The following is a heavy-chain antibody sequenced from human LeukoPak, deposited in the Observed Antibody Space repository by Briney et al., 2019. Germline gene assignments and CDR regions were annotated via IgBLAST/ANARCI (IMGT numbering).Heavy chain of an antibody. J-gene: IGHJ5*02. CDR3: ARDNSVGDHAWWFDP. CDR1: GYTFTSNY. CDR2: INPSGGST. D-gene: IGHD1-26*01. V-gene: IGHV1-46*01. Sequence: ASVKVSCKASGYTFTSNYMHWVRQAPGQGLEWMGVINPSGGSTSYALKFQGRVTMTRDMSTSTDYMELSSLRSEDTAVYYCARDNSVGDHAWWFDPWGQGTLVTVSS.